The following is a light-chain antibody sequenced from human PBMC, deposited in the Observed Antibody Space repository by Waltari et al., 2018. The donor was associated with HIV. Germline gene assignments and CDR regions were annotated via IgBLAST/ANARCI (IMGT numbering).Light chain of an antibody. Sequence: QSVLTQSPSVSEAPRQRVTIPCSGSSSNIGNNAVHWYQQVPGKAPKLLIYYDDLLSSGVSDRFSGSKSGTSASLAIRGLQPEDEADYFCAAWDDSLNGYVFGSGTKVIV. CDR2: YDD. V-gene: IGLV1-36*01. J-gene: IGLJ1*01. CDR3: AAWDDSLNGYV. CDR1: SSNIGNNA.